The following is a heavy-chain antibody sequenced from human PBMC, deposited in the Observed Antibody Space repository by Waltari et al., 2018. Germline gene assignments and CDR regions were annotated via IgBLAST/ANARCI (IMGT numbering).Heavy chain of an antibody. CDR2: VSAYNGNT. J-gene: IGHJ3*02. CDR3: ARGVWGDAVDN. CDR1: GYTFTSDG. Sequence: QVQLVQSGAEVKMPGASVKVSCKASGYTFTSDGISWVRQAPGQGLEWMGWVSAYNGNTKHAQKRQGRVTMTTDTYTSTAYMELRRLRSDDTAVYYCARGVWGDAVDNWGQGTMVTVSS. V-gene: IGHV1-18*01. D-gene: IGHD1-26*01.